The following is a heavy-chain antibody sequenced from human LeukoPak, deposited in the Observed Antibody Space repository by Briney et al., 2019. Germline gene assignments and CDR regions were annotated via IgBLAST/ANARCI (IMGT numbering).Heavy chain of an antibody. Sequence: PGGSLRLSCAASGFTFNSYGMHWVRQAPGKGLEWVAVISYDGSNKYYADSVKGRFTISRDNSKNTLYLQMNSLRAEDTAVYYCARSGGSYYDFDYWGQGTLVTVSS. CDR1: GFTFNSYG. CDR2: ISYDGSNK. J-gene: IGHJ4*02. V-gene: IGHV3-30*03. D-gene: IGHD1-26*01. CDR3: ARSGGSYYDFDY.